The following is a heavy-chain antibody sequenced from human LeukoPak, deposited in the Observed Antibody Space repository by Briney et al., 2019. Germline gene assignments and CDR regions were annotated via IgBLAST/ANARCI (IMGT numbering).Heavy chain of an antibody. CDR3: AVLGDYYDSSGYYPPGGDAFDI. CDR2: ISWNSGSI. D-gene: IGHD3-22*01. CDR1: GFTFDDYA. J-gene: IGHJ3*02. V-gene: IGHV3-9*01. Sequence: GRSLRLSCTASGFTFDDYAMHWVRQAPGKGLEWVSGISWNSGSIGYADSVKGRFTISRDNAKNSLYLQMNGLRAEDTALYYCAVLGDYYDSSGYYPPGGDAFDIWGQGTMVTVSS.